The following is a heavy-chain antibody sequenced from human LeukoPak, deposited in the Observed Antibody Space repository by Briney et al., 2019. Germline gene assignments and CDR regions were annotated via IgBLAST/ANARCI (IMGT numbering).Heavy chain of an antibody. Sequence: PGSSVKVSCKASGGTFSSYAISWVRQAPGQGLEWMGRIIPILGIANYAQKFQGRVTITADKSTSTAYMELSSLRSEDTAVYYCARDGGSSIAVAGPYYYYYGMDVWGQGTTVTVSS. CDR3: ARDGGSSIAVAGPYYYYYGMDV. CDR2: IIPILGIA. D-gene: IGHD6-19*01. CDR1: GGTFSSYA. V-gene: IGHV1-69*04. J-gene: IGHJ6*02.